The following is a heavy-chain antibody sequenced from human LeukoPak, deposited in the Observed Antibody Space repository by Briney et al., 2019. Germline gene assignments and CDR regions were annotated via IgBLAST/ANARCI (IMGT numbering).Heavy chain of an antibody. D-gene: IGHD6-13*01. V-gene: IGHV7-4-1*02. CDR2: INTETGNP. CDR3: ARNHPPAMHIIPADGAQYIQH. CDR1: GYSFTNYG. Sequence: GASVKVSCTTSGYSFTNYGMNWVRQAPGQGLEWMGWINTETGNPTYAQTFTGRFVFSLDTSVSTAYLQINSLRAEDTAVYYCARNHPPAMHIIPADGAQYIQHWGQGTLVTVSS. J-gene: IGHJ1*01.